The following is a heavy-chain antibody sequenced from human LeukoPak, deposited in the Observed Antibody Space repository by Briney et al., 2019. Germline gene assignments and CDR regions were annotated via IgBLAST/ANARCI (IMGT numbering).Heavy chain of an antibody. J-gene: IGHJ4*02. Sequence: SQTLSLTCTVSGGSISSGSYHWSWIRQPAGKGLEWIGRIYTSGSTNYNPSLKSRVTISVDTSKNQFSLKLSSVTAADTAVYYCARSGSGYRYDYWGQGTLVTVSS. CDR3: ARSGSGYRYDY. D-gene: IGHD3-22*01. V-gene: IGHV4-61*02. CDR1: GGSISSGSYH. CDR2: IYTSGST.